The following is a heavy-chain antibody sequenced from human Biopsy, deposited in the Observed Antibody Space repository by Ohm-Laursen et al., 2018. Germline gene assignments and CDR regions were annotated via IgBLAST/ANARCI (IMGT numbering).Heavy chain of an antibody. V-gene: IGHV1-8*01. Sequence: SVKASCNASGYTFTSYDITWVRQASGQGPEWIGRLNPVSGNSNFGQKFRGRVTVTSDTSISTAYMELSGLTSDDTATYYCGRAVRNQLLTDPWGQGTLVTVTS. J-gene: IGHJ5*02. CDR3: GRAVRNQLLTDP. D-gene: IGHD1-7*01. CDR1: GYTFTSYD. CDR2: LNPVSGNS.